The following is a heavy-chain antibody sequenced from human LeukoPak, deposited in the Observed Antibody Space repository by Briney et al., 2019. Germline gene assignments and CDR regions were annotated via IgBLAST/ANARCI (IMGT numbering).Heavy chain of an antibody. CDR1: GFTFSSFW. D-gene: IGHD5-18*01. CDR3: ARLHTAMVVDAFDI. CDR2: IKQDGSER. Sequence: GGSLRLSCAASGFTFSSFWMHWVRQAPGKGLEWVANIKQDGSERYYVDSVRGRFTISRDNAKKSLYLEMNSLRAEDTAVYYCARLHTAMVVDAFDIWGQGTMVTVSS. J-gene: IGHJ3*02. V-gene: IGHV3-7*01.